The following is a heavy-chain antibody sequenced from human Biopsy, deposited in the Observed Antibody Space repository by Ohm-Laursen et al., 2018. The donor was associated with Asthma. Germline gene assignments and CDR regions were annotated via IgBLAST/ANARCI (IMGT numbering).Heavy chain of an antibody. Sequence: SETLSLTCFVYGGSFSGHYWTWIRQPPGKGLEWIGEIIHSGNTNYNRSLKSRVTMSVDTPKNQFSLKLTSVTVADTAVYYCARGGYCSGGDCYLRRPSYPVSYFDLWGRGTLVTVSS. D-gene: IGHD2-15*01. CDR1: GGSFSGHY. CDR2: IIHSGNT. J-gene: IGHJ2*01. CDR3: ARGGYCSGGDCYLRRPSYPVSYFDL. V-gene: IGHV4-34*01.